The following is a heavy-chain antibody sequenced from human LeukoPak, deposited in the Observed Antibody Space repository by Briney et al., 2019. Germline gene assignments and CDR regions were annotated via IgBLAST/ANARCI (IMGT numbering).Heavy chain of an antibody. D-gene: IGHD2-2*02. CDR1: GGSISSSSYY. V-gene: IGHV4-39*07. J-gene: IGHJ5*02. CDR3: ARDAYYCSSTSCYTDWFDP. Sequence: SETLSLTCTVSGGSISSSSYYWGWIRQPPGKGLEWIGSIYYSGSTYYNPSLKSRVTISVDTSKNQFSLKLSPVTAADTAVYYCARDAYYCSSTSCYTDWFDPWGQGTLVTVSS. CDR2: IYYSGST.